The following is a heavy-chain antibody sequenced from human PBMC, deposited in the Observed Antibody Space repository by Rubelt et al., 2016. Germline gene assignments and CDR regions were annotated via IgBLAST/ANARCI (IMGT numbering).Heavy chain of an antibody. Sequence: QVQLVQSGAEVKKPGASVKVSCKASGYTFTSYGISWVRQAPGQGLEWMVWISAYNGNTNYAQKLQGRVTMTTDTSTSTAYMGLRSLRSDDTAVYYCARDDNYYGSGEGVAFDIWGQGTMVTVSS. CDR2: ISAYNGNT. CDR1: GYTFTSYG. CDR3: ARDDNYYGSGEGVAFDI. V-gene: IGHV1-18*01. J-gene: IGHJ3*02. D-gene: IGHD3-10*01.